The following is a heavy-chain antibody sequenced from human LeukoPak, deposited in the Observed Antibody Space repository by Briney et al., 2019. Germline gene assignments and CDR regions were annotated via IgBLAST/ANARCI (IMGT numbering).Heavy chain of an antibody. CDR2: ISPYNGDT. D-gene: IGHD6-19*01. CDR3: ARAGSGSGWYFDY. J-gene: IGHJ4*02. V-gene: IGHV1-18*01. Sequence: ASVKVSFKASGYDFTSVGITWVRQAPGQGLEWMGWISPYNGDTRYVQKLQGRVTMTTDTSTSTAYMELRSLRFDDTAVFCCARAGSGSGWYFDYWGQGTLVTVSS. CDR1: GYDFTSVG.